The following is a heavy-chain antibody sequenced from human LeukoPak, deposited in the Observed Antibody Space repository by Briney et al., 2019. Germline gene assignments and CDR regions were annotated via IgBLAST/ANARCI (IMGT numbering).Heavy chain of an antibody. D-gene: IGHD6-13*01. CDR3: ARDPSTAPRSTNWAANLFDP. CDR1: GFSFSNFA. J-gene: IGHJ5*02. Sequence: GGSLRLSCAASGFSFSNFAMHWVRQAPGKGLEWVALTSYDGSNHFYTDSEKGRFTISRDNSKNMLYLQMDSLGPDDTAIYYCARDPSTAPRSTNWAANLFDPWGQGTLVTVSS. CDR2: TSYDGSNH. V-gene: IGHV3-30-3*01.